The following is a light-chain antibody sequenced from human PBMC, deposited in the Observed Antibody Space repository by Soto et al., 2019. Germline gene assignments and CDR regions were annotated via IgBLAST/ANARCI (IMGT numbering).Light chain of an antibody. V-gene: IGKV3-11*01. J-gene: IGKJ4*01. CDR3: HQRSNWPST. Sequence: EIVLTQSPATLSLSPGERATLSCRASQSVSGNLAWYQQKPGQAPRLLIHDASNRATGIPARFSGSGSGTAFTLTISSLDPEDFAVYYCHQRSNWPSTFGGGTKVEIK. CDR2: DAS. CDR1: QSVSGN.